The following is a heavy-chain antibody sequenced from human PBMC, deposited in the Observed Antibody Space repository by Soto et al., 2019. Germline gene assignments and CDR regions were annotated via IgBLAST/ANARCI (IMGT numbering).Heavy chain of an antibody. CDR3: SRVFDGSDSFSPEFAY. CDR2: IRRRAKNYAK. D-gene: IGHD2-21*01. V-gene: IGHV3-73*02. J-gene: IGHJ4*02. CDR1: GFTFSGSA. Sequence: EVQLVESGGDLVQPGGSLKLSCAASGFTFSGSAMHWVRQASGKGLEWVGDIRRRAKNYAKVYAASVKGRFIISRDDSKNTAYLQMNSLKTDDTAVYYCSRVFDGSDSFSPEFAYWGQGHLVTVSS.